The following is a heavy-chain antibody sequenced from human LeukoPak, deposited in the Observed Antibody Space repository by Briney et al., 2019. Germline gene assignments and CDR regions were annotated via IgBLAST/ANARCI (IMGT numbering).Heavy chain of an antibody. CDR1: GFTFSSIS. V-gene: IGHV3-48*04. CDR2: IISSSSAI. CDR3: ARGRDCGGDCYIFDY. D-gene: IGHD2-21*02. J-gene: IGHJ4*02. Sequence: LSGGSRRLSCAASGFTFSSISMKWVRKAQGKGREWVSYIISSSSAIYYADSVKGRFTISRDNAKNSLYLQMNSLRAEDTAVYYCARGRDCGGDCYIFDYWGQGTLVTVSS.